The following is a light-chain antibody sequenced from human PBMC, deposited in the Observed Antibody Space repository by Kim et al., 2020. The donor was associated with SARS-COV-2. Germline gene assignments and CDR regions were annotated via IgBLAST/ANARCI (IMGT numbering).Light chain of an antibody. J-gene: IGKJ5*01. CDR1: QSVSSN. V-gene: IGKV3-15*01. CDR2: GAS. CDR3: QQYNNWPPAIT. Sequence: PGERATLSCRASQSVSSNLAWYQQKPGQAPRLLIYGASTRATGIPARFSGSGSGTEFTLTISSLQSEDFAVYYCQQYNNWPPAITFGQGTRLEIK.